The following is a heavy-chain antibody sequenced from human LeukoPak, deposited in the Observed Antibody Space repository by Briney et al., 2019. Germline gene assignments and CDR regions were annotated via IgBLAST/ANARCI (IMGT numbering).Heavy chain of an antibody. Sequence: GGSLRLSCAASGFTFSSHSMNWVRQAPGKGLEWVSYISSSGSTIYYADSVKGRFTISRDNPKNLLYLQMNSLRAEDTAVYYCARDAEYQLLYDAFDMWGQGTMVTVSS. CDR2: ISSSGSTI. V-gene: IGHV3-48*04. D-gene: IGHD2-2*01. CDR1: GFTFSSHS. CDR3: ARDAEYQLLYDAFDM. J-gene: IGHJ3*02.